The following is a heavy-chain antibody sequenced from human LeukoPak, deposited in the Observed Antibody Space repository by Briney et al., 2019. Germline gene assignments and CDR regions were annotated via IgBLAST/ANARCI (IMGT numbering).Heavy chain of an antibody. CDR3: ARARITMARGVKGSLYFDY. V-gene: IGHV3-7*04. J-gene: IGHJ4*02. Sequence: GGSLRLSCAASGFTFSSYWMSWVRQAPGKGLEWVANIKQDGSEKYYVDSVKGRFTISRDNAKNSLYLQMNSLRAEDTAVYYCARARITMARGVKGSLYFDYWGQGTLVTVSS. CDR2: IKQDGSEK. CDR1: GFTFSSYW. D-gene: IGHD3-10*01.